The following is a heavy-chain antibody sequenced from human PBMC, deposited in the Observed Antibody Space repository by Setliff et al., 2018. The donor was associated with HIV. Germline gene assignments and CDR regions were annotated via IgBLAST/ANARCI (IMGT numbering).Heavy chain of an antibody. D-gene: IGHD2-15*01. J-gene: IGHJ6*02. CDR2: IIPIFNTA. CDR3: ARGSGGYCSGGSCYFGFGLAL. V-gene: IGHV1-69*13. Sequence: GASVKVSCKASGGTFSSYSITWVRQAPGQGLEWMGGIIPIFNTANYAQKFQGRVTITADESTSTAYMELSSPGSEDTAVYYCARGSGGYCSGGSCYFGFGLALWGQGTTVTVS. CDR1: GGTFSSYS.